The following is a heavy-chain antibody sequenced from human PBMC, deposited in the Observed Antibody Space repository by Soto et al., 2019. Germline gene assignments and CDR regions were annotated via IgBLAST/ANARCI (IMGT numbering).Heavy chain of an antibody. CDR1: FTSYD. CDR2: MNPNSGDT. D-gene: IGHD6-19*01. V-gene: IGHV1-8*01. CDR3: ARGPGSSDWRFSYYYMDV. J-gene: IGHJ6*02. Sequence: QVQLVQSGAEVKKPGASVKVSCTFTSYDINWVRQAAGQGLEWMAWMNPNSGDTRYAQKFQGRGTMTRDTSKFTAYMELSNLRSEDTAVYYCARGPGSSDWRFSYYYMDVWDQGTTVTVSS.